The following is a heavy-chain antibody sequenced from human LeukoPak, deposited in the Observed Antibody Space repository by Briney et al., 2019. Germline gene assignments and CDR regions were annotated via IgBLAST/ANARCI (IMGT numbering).Heavy chain of an antibody. Sequence: SETLSLTCTVSGGPISSFYWSWIRQPPGEGLEWIGYIYYGGRTNYNPSLKSRVTISVDTSKNQFSLKLSSVTAAETAVYYCARLGVEATRAFDYWGQGTLVTVSS. V-gene: IGHV4-59*08. CDR3: ARLGVEATRAFDY. D-gene: IGHD1-26*01. CDR2: IYYGGRT. CDR1: GGPISSFY. J-gene: IGHJ4*02.